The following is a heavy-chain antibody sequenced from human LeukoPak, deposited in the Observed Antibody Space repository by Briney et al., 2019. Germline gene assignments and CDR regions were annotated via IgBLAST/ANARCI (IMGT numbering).Heavy chain of an antibody. V-gene: IGHV3-23*01. CDR1: GFTFTSDG. CDR2: LSGSGSTT. D-gene: IGHD6-13*01. J-gene: IGHJ4*02. CDR3: AKAGYSSSWPLDY. Sequence: GGSLRLPCAASGFTFTSDGMSWVRQAPGKGLEWVSALSGSGSTTYYADSVKGRFTISRDNSKNTLFLEMNSLRVEDTAVYYCAKAGYSSSWPLDYWGQGTQVTVSS.